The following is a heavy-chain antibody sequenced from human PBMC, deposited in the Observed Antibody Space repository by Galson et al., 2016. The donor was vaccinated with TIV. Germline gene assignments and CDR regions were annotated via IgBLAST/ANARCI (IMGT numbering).Heavy chain of an antibody. D-gene: IGHD1-26*01. V-gene: IGHV3-48*01. J-gene: IGHJ2*01. CDR3: ARDVKTGRDWYFAL. CDR2: ISPSSESI. Sequence: SLRLSCAVSEFSFNGYTMNWVRQAPGKGLEWVSYISPSSESIYYADSVKGRFTISRDNAKNSLFPQMNSLRVDDTAVYYCARDVKTGRDWYFALWGRGTLVTVSS. CDR1: EFSFNGYT.